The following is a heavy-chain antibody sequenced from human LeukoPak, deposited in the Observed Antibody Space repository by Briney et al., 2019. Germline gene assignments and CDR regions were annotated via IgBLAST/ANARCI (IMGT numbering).Heavy chain of an antibody. CDR1: RFTFSNYW. CDR2: INQDESVK. D-gene: IGHD5/OR15-5a*01. CDR3: ARDPGSSAFDY. Sequence: PGGYLRLSCTASRFTFSNYWMTWVRHAPGKGLEFVANINQDESVKNYVDSVKGRFTISRDNAENSLHLQMNSLRAEDTAVYYCARDPGSSAFDYWGQGTLVTVSS. J-gene: IGHJ4*02. V-gene: IGHV3-7*01.